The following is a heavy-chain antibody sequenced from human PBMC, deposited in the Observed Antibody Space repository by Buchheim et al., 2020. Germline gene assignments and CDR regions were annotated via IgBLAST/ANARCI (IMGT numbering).Heavy chain of an antibody. CDR1: GFTFSSYW. CDR3: ASNIKLVPRYYYYYYGMDV. CDR2: INSDGSST. V-gene: IGHV3-74*01. D-gene: IGHD6-13*01. Sequence: EVQLVESGGGLVQPGGSLRLSCAASGFTFSSYWMHWVRQAPGKGLVLVSRINSDGSSTSYADSVKGRFTISSDNAKNKLYLQMNSLRAEDTAVYYCASNIKLVPRYYYYYYGMDVWGQGTT. J-gene: IGHJ6*02.